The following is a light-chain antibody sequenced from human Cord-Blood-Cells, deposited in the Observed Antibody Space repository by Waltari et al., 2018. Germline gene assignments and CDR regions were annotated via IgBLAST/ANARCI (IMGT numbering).Light chain of an antibody. CDR2: AAS. J-gene: IGKJ2*01. CDR3: QQSYSTPPYT. V-gene: IGKV1-39*01. Sequence: DSQVTQSPSSLSASVGDRVTITCRASQSISSYLNWYQQKPGKAPKLLIYAASSLQSGVPSRFSGSGSGTDFTLTISSLQPEDFATYYCQQSYSTPPYTFGQGTKLEIK. CDR1: QSISSY.